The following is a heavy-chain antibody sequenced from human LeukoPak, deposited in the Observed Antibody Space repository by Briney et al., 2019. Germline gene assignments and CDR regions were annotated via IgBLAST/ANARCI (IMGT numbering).Heavy chain of an antibody. J-gene: IGHJ6*02. Sequence: GGSLRLSCAAYGFTFSSYWMNWARQAPGKGLEWVASINHNGNVNYYVDSVKGRFTISRDNAKNSLYLQMSNSRAEDTAVYFCARGGGLDVWGQGATVTVSS. CDR2: INHNGNVN. CDR3: ARGGGLDV. V-gene: IGHV3-7*03. D-gene: IGHD3-16*01. CDR1: GFTFSSYW.